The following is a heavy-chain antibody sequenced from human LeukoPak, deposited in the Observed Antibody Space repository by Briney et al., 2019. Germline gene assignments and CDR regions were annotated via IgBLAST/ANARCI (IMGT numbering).Heavy chain of an antibody. CDR2: IYYSGTT. CDR3: ASLRKTITGTNWFDP. D-gene: IGHD1-20*01. V-gene: IGHV4-39*01. J-gene: IGHJ5*02. CDR1: GGSVSSSSYY. Sequence: SETLSLTCTVSGGSVSSSSYYWGWIRQPPGKGLEWIGSIYYSGTTYYNPSLKSRVTISVDTSKNQYSLKLTSVTATDTAVYYCASLRKTITGTNWFDPWGQGTLVTVSS.